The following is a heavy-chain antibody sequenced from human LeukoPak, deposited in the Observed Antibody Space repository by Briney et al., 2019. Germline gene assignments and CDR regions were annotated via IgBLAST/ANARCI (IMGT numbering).Heavy chain of an antibody. CDR3: ALTGDPFDY. D-gene: IGHD7-27*01. Sequence: ASVKVSCKTSGYTFTAYYIHWVRQAPGQGLEWVGWINPTTGGTNYAQKFQGRVTVTRDTSISTAYMELASLRSDDTAVYYCALTGDPFDYWGQGTLVTVSS. V-gene: IGHV1-2*02. CDR1: GYTFTAYY. J-gene: IGHJ4*02. CDR2: INPTTGGT.